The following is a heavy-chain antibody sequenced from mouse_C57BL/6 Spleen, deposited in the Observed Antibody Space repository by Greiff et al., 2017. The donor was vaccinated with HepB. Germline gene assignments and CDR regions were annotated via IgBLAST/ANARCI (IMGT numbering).Heavy chain of an antibody. CDR3: TRYGWLLRYFDY. J-gene: IGHJ2*01. V-gene: IGHV1-15*01. Sequence: VQLQESGAELVRPGASVTLSCKASGYTFTDYEMHWVKPTPVHGLEWIGAIDPETGGTAYNQKFKGKAILTADKSSSTAYMELRSLTSEDSAVYYCTRYGWLLRYFDYWGQGTTLTVSS. CDR2: IDPETGGT. CDR1: GYTFTDYE. D-gene: IGHD2-3*01.